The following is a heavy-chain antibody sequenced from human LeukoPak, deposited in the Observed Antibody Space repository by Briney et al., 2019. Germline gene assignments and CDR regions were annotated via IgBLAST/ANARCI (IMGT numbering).Heavy chain of an antibody. CDR3: AGSRITMVRGVIHYFDY. CDR2: IYTSGST. D-gene: IGHD3-10*01. Sequence: PSQTLSLTCTVSGGSISSGSYYWSWIRQPAGKGLEWIGRIYTSGSTNYNPSLKSRVTISVDTSKNQFSLKLSSVTAADTAVYYCAGSRITMVRGVIHYFDYWGQGTMVTVSS. J-gene: IGHJ4*03. V-gene: IGHV4-61*02. CDR1: GGSISSGSYY.